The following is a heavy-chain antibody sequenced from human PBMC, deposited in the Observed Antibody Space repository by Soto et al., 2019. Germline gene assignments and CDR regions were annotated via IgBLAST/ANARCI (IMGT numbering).Heavy chain of an antibody. J-gene: IGHJ4*02. Sequence: QVQLVQSGAEVKKPGSSVRVSCKASGGTFGNHAISWVRQAPGQGREWLGGIIPVLGVGDNAQNFQGRVTITADASPSTASLELSSLRSEDTALYYCAREAGYTYGYVFDYWGQGTLVTVSS. V-gene: IGHV1-69*01. CDR1: GGTFGNHA. CDR2: IIPVLGVG. CDR3: AREAGYTYGYVFDY. D-gene: IGHD5-18*01.